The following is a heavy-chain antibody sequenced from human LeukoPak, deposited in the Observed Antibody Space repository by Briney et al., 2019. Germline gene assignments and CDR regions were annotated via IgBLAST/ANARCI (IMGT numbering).Heavy chain of an antibody. J-gene: IGHJ4*02. D-gene: IGHD6-13*01. CDR3: TKHSRAQFVY. CDR2: ITYNGSNK. V-gene: IGHV3-30*18. CDR1: GFTFSTHD. Sequence: GGSLRLSCAASGFTFSTHDMHWVRQAPGKGLEWMAGITYNGSNKYFADSVKGRFTISRDNSKNTLYLQMNGLRADDPALYYRTKHSRAQFVYWGQGTLFTVSS.